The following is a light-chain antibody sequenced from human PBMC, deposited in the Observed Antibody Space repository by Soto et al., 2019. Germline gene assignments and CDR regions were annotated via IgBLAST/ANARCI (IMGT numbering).Light chain of an antibody. CDR1: SSNIGSDT. CDR3: QSYVSTLSGSEV. J-gene: IGLJ1*01. CDR2: GNS. Sequence: QSVLTQPPSASGTPGQRVTISCSGSSSNIGSDTVNWYQQFPGTAPKLLIYGNSKRPSGVPDRFSGSKSGTSASLAITGLQAEDEADYYCQSYVSTLSGSEVFGTGTKVTVL. V-gene: IGLV1-44*01.